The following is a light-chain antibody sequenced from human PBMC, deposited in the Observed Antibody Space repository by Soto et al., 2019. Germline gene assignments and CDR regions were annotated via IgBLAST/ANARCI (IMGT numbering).Light chain of an antibody. J-gene: IGKJ1*01. CDR2: GAS. CDR1: QSVSSSY. Sequence: EIVLTQSPGTLSLSPGERATLSCRASQSVSSSYLAWYQQKSGQAPRLLIYGASNRATGIPDRFSGSGSGTDFTLTFSRLEPEDFAVYYCQQYGRSSWTFGQGTKVEIK. CDR3: QQYGRSSWT. V-gene: IGKV3-20*01.